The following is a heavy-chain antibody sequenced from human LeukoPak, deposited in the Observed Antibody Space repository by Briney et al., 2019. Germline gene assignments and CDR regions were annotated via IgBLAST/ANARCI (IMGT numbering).Heavy chain of an antibody. CDR3: ARDRSNCFDP. CDR1: GFTFSSYG. V-gene: IGHV3-30*03. CDR2: ISYDGSDK. Sequence: PGGSLRLSCAASGFTFSSYGMHWVRQAPGKGLEWVAVISYDGSDKYYTDSVKGRFTISRDTSTNTLYPQMNTLRAEDTAVYYCARDRSNCFDPWGQGTLVTVSS. J-gene: IGHJ5*02.